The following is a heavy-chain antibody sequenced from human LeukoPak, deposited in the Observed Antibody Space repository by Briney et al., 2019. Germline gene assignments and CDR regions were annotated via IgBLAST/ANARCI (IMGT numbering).Heavy chain of an antibody. Sequence: SETLSLTCTVSGGSISSGSYYWSWIRQPAGKGLEWIGRIYTSGSTNYNPSLKSRVTISVDTSKNQFSLKLSSVTAADTAVYYCARSTIFGVVIGGWFDPWGQGTLVTVSS. CDR2: IYTSGST. CDR1: GGSISSGSYY. J-gene: IGHJ5*02. V-gene: IGHV4-61*02. D-gene: IGHD3-3*01. CDR3: ARSTIFGVVIGGWFDP.